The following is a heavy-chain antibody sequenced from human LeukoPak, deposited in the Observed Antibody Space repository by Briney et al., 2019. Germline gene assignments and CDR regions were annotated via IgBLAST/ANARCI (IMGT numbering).Heavy chain of an antibody. CDR3: AKDSRQQLVPEYFQH. Sequence: PGGSLRLSCAASGFTFSSYAMSWVRQAPGKGLEWVSTISGSGGSSYYADSVKGRFTISRDSSKNTLYLQMNSLRAEDTAVYYCAKDSRQQLVPEYFQHWGQGTLVTVSS. CDR1: GFTFSSYA. V-gene: IGHV3-23*01. D-gene: IGHD6-13*01. J-gene: IGHJ1*01. CDR2: ISGSGGSS.